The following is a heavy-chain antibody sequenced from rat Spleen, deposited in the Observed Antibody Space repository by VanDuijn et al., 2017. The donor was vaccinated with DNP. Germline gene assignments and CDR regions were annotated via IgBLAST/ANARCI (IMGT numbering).Heavy chain of an antibody. V-gene: IGHV2-41*01. Sequence: QVQLKESGPGLVQPSETLSLTCTVSGFSLTSQNVHWVRQSPGKGLEWMGVIWNNGGTRYNSVLKSRLSISKDTSKSQVLVKMNSLQTEDTAMDFCVRWVTISAISYWNFDFWGPGTMVTVSS. CDR2: IWNNGGT. D-gene: IGHD1-2*01. J-gene: IGHJ1*01. CDR1: GFSLTSQN. CDR3: VRWVTISAISYWNFDF.